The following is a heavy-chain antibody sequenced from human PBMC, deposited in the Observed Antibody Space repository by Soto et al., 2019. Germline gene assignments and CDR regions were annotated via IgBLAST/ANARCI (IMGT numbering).Heavy chain of an antibody. V-gene: IGHV3-66*01. CDR3: ARETSPYDYIWGRAFDI. CDR2: IYSGGST. D-gene: IGHD3-16*01. CDR1: GFTVSSNY. Sequence: EVQLVESGGGLVQPGGSLRLSCAASGFTVSSNYMSWVRQAPGKGLEWVSVIYSGGSTYYADSVKGRFTISRDNSKNTLYLQMNSLRAEDTAVYYCARETSPYDYIWGRAFDIWGQGTMVTVSS. J-gene: IGHJ3*02.